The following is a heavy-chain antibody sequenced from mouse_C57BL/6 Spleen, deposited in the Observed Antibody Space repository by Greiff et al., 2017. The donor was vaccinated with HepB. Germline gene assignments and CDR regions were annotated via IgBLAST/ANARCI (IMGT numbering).Heavy chain of an antibody. CDR1: GYTFTSYW. D-gene: IGHD4-1*01. V-gene: IGHV1-64*01. Sequence: VQLVESGAELVKPGASVKLSCKASGYTFTSYWMHWVKQRPGQGLEWIGMIHPNSGSTNYNEKFKSKATLTVDKSSSTAYMQLSSLTSEDSAVYYCARSGGIGGSNYAMDYWGQGTSVTVSS. J-gene: IGHJ4*01. CDR3: ARSGGIGGSNYAMDY. CDR2: IHPNSGST.